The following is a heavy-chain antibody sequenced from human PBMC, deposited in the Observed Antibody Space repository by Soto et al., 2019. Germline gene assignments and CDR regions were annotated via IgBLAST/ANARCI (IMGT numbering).Heavy chain of an antibody. V-gene: IGHV3-23*01. Sequence: EVQLLESGGGLVQPGGSLRLSCAASGFTFSSYAMSWVRQAPGKGLEWVSAISGSGGSTYYADSVKGRFTISSDNSKNTVYLQMNSLRAEDTAVYYCAKVWDDFCSGYYLDYWGQGTLVTVSS. CDR3: AKVWDDFCSGYYLDY. CDR1: GFTFSSYA. D-gene: IGHD3-3*01. CDR2: ISGSGGST. J-gene: IGHJ4*02.